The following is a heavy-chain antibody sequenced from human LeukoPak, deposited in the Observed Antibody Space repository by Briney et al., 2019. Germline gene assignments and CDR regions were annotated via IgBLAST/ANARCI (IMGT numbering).Heavy chain of an antibody. CDR1: GFTFSSYA. Sequence: GRSLRLSCAASGFTFSSYAMHWVRQAPGKGLEWVAVISYDGSNKYYADSVKGRFTISRDNSKNTLYLQMNSLRAEDTAVYYCAREDSFHFDYRGQGTLVTVSS. CDR3: AREDSFHFDY. CDR2: ISYDGSNK. V-gene: IGHV3-30*04. J-gene: IGHJ4*02. D-gene: IGHD5-18*01.